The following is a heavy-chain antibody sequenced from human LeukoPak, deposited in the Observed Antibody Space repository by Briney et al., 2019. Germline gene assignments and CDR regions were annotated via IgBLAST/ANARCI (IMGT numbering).Heavy chain of an antibody. D-gene: IGHD6-13*01. CDR3: ARAGIAAAGFFDY. CDR1: GGTFSSYA. J-gene: IGHJ4*02. V-gene: IGHV1-69*04. Sequence: GPSANVSCTASGGTFSSYAISGVPQAPGEGLEWRGRIITILGIANYAQMSQGRVTITADKSTSTAYMELSSLRSEDTAVYYCARAGIAAAGFFDYWGQGTLVTVSS. CDR2: IITILGIA.